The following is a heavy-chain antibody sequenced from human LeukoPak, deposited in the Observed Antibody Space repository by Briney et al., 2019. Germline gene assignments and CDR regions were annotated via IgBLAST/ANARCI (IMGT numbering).Heavy chain of an antibody. CDR3: ARQRGYCSGGSCYRTPHFDY. Sequence: SETLSLTCTVSGDSISSSTSYYWGWIRQPPGKGLEWIGSIYYSGTTYYNPSLKSRVTISVDTSKNYFSLKLSSVTAADTAVYYCARQRGYCSGGSCYRTPHFDYWGQGTPVTVSS. CDR2: IYYSGTT. CDR1: GDSISSSTSYY. D-gene: IGHD2-15*01. J-gene: IGHJ4*02. V-gene: IGHV4-39*01.